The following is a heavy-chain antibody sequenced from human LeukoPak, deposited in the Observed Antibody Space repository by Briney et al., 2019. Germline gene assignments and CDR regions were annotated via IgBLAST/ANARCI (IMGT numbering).Heavy chain of an antibody. CDR1: GFTFRIYG. Sequence: GGSLRLSCAASGFTFRIYGMHWVRQAPGKGLEWVAYTPYDGSNKYYADSVKGRFTISRDSSKNTLYLQMDSLRADDTAVYYCAKNGDLYDSGSYYFDYWGQGTLVTVSS. J-gene: IGHJ4*02. D-gene: IGHD3-10*01. CDR2: TPYDGSNK. V-gene: IGHV3-30*02. CDR3: AKNGDLYDSGSYYFDY.